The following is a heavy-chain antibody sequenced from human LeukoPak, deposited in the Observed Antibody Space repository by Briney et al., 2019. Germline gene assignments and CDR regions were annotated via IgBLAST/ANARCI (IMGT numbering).Heavy chain of an antibody. J-gene: IGHJ4*02. V-gene: IGHV3-23*01. CDR3: AKFRPVTSVAGTIFHY. CDR2: ISGGGGST. Sequence: GGSLRLSCAASGLPFSSDRMNWVRQAPGKGLEWVSAISGGGGSTYYADSVKGRFTISRDNSKNTLYLQMNTLRAEDTAVYYCAKFRPVTSVAGTIFHYWGQGTLVTVSS. D-gene: IGHD6-19*01. CDR1: GLPFSSDR.